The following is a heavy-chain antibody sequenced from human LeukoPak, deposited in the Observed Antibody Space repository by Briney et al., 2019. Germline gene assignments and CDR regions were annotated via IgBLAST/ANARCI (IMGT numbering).Heavy chain of an antibody. CDR2: ISWNSGSI. Sequence: GGSLRLSCAASGFTFDDYAMHWVRQAPGKGLEWVSGISWNSGSIGYADSVKGRFTISRDNAKNTLYLQINSLRAEDTAVYYCARVSSSSWWALDYWGQGTLVTVSS. CDR3: ARVSSSSWWALDY. D-gene: IGHD6-13*01. J-gene: IGHJ4*02. V-gene: IGHV3-9*01. CDR1: GFTFDDYA.